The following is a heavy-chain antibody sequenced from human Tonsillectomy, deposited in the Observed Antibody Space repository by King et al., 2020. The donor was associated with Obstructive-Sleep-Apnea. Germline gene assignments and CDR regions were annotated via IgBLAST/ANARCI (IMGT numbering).Heavy chain of an antibody. V-gene: IGHV5-51*01. J-gene: IGHJ4*02. CDR1: GYRFTSYW. CDR3: AREGIQLWRIDY. D-gene: IGHD5-18*01. Sequence: VQLVESGAEVKKPGESLKISCKGSGYRFTSYWIGWVRPMPGKGLEWMGIIYPGDSDTRYSPSFQGQVTISADKSISTASLQWSSLTASDTPVYYCAREGIQLWRIDYWGQGTLVTVSS. CDR2: IYPGDSDT.